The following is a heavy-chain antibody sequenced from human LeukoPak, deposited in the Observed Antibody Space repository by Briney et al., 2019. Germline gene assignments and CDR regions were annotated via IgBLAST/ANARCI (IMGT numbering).Heavy chain of an antibody. CDR3: AKFRSGDDAFDI. J-gene: IGHJ3*02. D-gene: IGHD7-27*01. CDR2: ISWNSGSI. V-gene: IGHV3-9*03. CDR1: GITFDDYA. Sequence: GGSLRLSCAASGITFDDYAMHWVRQAPGKGLEWVSGISWNSGSIGYADSVKGRFTISRDNAKNSLYLQMNSLRAEDMALYYCAKFRSGDDAFDIWGQGTMVTVSS.